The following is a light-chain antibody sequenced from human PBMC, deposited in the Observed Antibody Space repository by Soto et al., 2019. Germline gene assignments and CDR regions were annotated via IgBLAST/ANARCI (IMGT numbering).Light chain of an antibody. V-gene: IGKV3-11*01. J-gene: IGKJ3*01. CDR3: QQRSNWPIFT. CDR2: DAA. CDR1: QSVSDF. Sequence: EIVLTQSPGTLSLSPGERATLSCRASQSVSDFLAWYQQKPGQAPRLLIYDAAKRAPGIPARFSGSGSGTDFTLTISSLEPEDSEVYYCQQRSNWPIFTFGPGTKV.